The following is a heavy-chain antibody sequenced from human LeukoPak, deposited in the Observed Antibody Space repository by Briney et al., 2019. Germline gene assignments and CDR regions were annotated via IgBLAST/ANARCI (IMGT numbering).Heavy chain of an antibody. Sequence: PGDSLQTSCKASGSRFTVYWIGWVRQMPGKGLEWMGIIYPGDSDITYSPSFQDPVTISTDKSISTPYLQWSSLKASDTAMYYCGRLSSYDSRDYFGFDSWGQGTLVTVSS. CDR3: GRLSSYDSRDYFGFDS. V-gene: IGHV5-51*01. CDR1: GSRFTVYW. D-gene: IGHD3-22*01. CDR2: IYPGDSDI. J-gene: IGHJ4*02.